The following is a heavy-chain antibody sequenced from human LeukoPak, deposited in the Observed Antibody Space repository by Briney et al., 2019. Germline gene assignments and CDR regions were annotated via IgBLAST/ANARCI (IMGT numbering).Heavy chain of an antibody. CDR2: INPNTDST. CDR3: ARAYGSSGGGANWFDP. V-gene: IGHV1-46*01. D-gene: IGHD3-22*01. CDR1: GFTFISYY. J-gene: IGHJ5*02. Sequence: GASVKVSCKPSGFTFISYYMHWVRQAPGQGLEWMGIINPNTDSTSYARKFQGRFAITSDTSTSTVYMELTSLISEDTAVYYCARAYGSSGGGANWFDPWGQGTLVTVSS.